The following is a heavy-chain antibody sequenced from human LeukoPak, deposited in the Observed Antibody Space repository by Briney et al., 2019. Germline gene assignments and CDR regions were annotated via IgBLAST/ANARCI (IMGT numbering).Heavy chain of an antibody. D-gene: IGHD2-15*01. CDR3: ARAVANFWSGYFDL. CDR2: IKQDGSEK. Sequence: GGSLRLSCAASGFTFSSYWMSWVRQAPGKGLEWVANIKQDGSEKYYVDSVKGRFTISRDNAKNSLYLQMNSLRAEDTAVYYCARAVANFWSGYFDLWGRGTLVTVSS. V-gene: IGHV3-7*01. J-gene: IGHJ2*01. CDR1: GFTFSSYW.